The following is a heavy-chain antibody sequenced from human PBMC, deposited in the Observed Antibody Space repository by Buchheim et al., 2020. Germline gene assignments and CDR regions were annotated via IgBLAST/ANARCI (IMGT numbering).Heavy chain of an antibody. J-gene: IGHJ4*02. CDR3: AGGGGWLTDH. Sequence: KLVESGGGLVQPGESLRLSCSASGFSFSPYWISWVRQAPGKGLEWVAMIKQDGSEELYADSVRGRFTISRDNAKNSVYLEMKSLRVEDTAVYFCAGGGGWLTDHWGQGTL. CDR2: IKQDGSEE. V-gene: IGHV3-7*01. CDR1: GFSFSPYW. D-gene: IGHD6-19*01.